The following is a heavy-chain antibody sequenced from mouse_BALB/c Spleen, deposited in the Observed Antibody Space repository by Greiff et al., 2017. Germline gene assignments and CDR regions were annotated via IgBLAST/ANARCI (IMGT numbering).Heavy chain of an antibody. CDR1: GFSLTSYG. CDR2: IWAGGST. V-gene: IGHV2-9*02. D-gene: IGHD1-1*01. CDR3: AREYYGSSYNWYFDV. Sequence: VQLQESGPGLVAPSQSLSITCTVSGFSLTSYGVHWVRQPPGKGLEWLGVIWAGGSTNYNSALMSRLSISKDNSKSQVFLKMNSLQTDDTAMYYCAREYYGSSYNWYFDVWGAGTTVTVSS. J-gene: IGHJ1*01.